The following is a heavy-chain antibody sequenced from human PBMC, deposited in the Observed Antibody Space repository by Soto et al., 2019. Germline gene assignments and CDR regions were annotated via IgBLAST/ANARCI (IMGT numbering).Heavy chain of an antibody. J-gene: IGHJ6*02. V-gene: IGHV4-39*01. D-gene: IGHD3-3*01. CDR2: IYYSGST. CDR3: ARLYDLWSGYSTPPGMDV. Sequence: AETLCLTCPVSCGSISSSSYYWCCIRQPPGSFLEWIGSIYYSGSTYYNPSLKSRVTISVDTSKNQFSLKLSSVTAADTAVYYCARLYDLWSGYSTPPGMDVWGQGTTVTVSS. CDR1: CGSISSSSYY.